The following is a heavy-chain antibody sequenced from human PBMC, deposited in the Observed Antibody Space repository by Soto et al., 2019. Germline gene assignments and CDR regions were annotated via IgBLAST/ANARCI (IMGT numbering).Heavy chain of an antibody. D-gene: IGHD6-19*01. Sequence: WGSXRLSCGASGFTFSSYGMHWVRQTTEKRLEWVSSISSSSSYIYYADSVKGRFTISRDNAKNSLYLQMNSLRAEDTAVYYCAGSGYISGLRHAFDIWGQGTMVTVSS. CDR2: ISSSSSYI. J-gene: IGHJ3*02. V-gene: IGHV3-21*01. CDR1: GFTFSSYG. CDR3: AGSGYISGLRHAFDI.